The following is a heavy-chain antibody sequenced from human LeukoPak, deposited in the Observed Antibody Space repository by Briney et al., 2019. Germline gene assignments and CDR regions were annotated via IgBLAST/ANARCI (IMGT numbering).Heavy chain of an antibody. CDR2: IHSGGTT. CDR1: GGSIGNDY. Sequence: SETLSLTCTVSGGSIGNDYLTWIRQSAGKGLEWIGRIHSGGTTNYNPSLVSRVTFSVDTSKNQASLTLTSVTAADTALYYCARDESTGYTHGHYYYNMDVWGKGTTVTVSS. V-gene: IGHV4-4*07. D-gene: IGHD5-12*01. J-gene: IGHJ6*03. CDR3: ARDESTGYTHGHYYYNMDV.